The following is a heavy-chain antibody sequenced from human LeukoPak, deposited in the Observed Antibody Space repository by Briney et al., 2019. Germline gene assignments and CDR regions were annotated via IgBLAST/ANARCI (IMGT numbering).Heavy chain of an antibody. CDR1: GFTFGSYA. CDR3: AKAGDSSGYYYDY. J-gene: IGHJ4*02. CDR2: ISGSGGST. D-gene: IGHD3-22*01. Sequence: PGGSLRLSCAASGFTFGSYAMSWVRQAPGKGLEWVSAISGSGGSTYYADSVKGRFTISRDNSKNTLYLQMNSLRAEDTAVYYCAKAGDSSGYYYDYWGQGTLVTVSS. V-gene: IGHV3-23*01.